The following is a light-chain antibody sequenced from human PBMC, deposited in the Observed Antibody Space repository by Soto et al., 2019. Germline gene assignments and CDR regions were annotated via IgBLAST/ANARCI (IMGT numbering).Light chain of an antibody. CDR1: HSNIGAGYD. V-gene: IGLV1-40*01. CDR3: QSYDSSLSGSV. CDR2: ANT. Sequence: QSVLTQTPSVSGAPGQRVTISCTGSHSNIGAGYDVHWYQQLPGTTPKLLIYANTNRPSGVPDRFSGSKSGTSASLAITGLQAEDEADYYCQSYDSSLSGSVFGGGTKLTVL. J-gene: IGLJ3*02.